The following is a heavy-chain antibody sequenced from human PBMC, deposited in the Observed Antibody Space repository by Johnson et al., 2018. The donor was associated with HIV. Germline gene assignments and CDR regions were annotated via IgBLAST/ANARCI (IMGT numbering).Heavy chain of an antibody. CDR1: GFTFSSNV. CDR2: IGGGGGGGT. V-gene: IGHV3-23*04. CDR3: AREGESLLDAFDI. J-gene: IGHJ3*02. Sequence: VQLVESGGGFAQPGGSLRLSCAASGFTFSSNVMSWVRQAPGKGLEWVASIGGGGGGGTYCADSVRGRFTISRDNFKNSLYLQMNSLRAEDTAVYYCAREGESLLDAFDIWGQGTMVTVSA. D-gene: IGHD3-16*01.